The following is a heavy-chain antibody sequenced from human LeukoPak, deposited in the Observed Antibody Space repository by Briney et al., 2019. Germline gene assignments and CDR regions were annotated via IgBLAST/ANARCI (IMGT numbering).Heavy chain of an antibody. Sequence: AGSLRLSCAASGFNFNIFTMRWVRQTPGKGLEWVSHIADTGTIHYADSVKGRFTISRDNANNSLYLQMNSLRVEDTGLYYCARGLIDGSYLDPWGQGTLVTVSS. J-gene: IGHJ5*02. CDR3: ARGLIDGSYLDP. V-gene: IGHV3-48*04. CDR2: IADTGTI. CDR1: GFNFNIFT. D-gene: IGHD3-10*01.